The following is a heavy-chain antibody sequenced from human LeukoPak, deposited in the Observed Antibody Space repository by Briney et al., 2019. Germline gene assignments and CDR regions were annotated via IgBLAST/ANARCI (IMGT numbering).Heavy chain of an antibody. CDR3: ARDPHLGCSGGSCYLPPVSYYDSSGYYSDY. CDR2: ISAYNGNT. D-gene: IGHD2-15*01. CDR1: GYTFTSYG. V-gene: IGHV1-18*01. Sequence: ASVKVSCKASGYTFTSYGISWVRQAPGQGLEWVGWISAYNGNTNYAQKLQGRVTMTTDTSTSTAYMELRSLRSDDTAVYYCARDPHLGCSGGSCYLPPVSYYDSSGYYSDYWGQGPLVTVSS. J-gene: IGHJ4*02.